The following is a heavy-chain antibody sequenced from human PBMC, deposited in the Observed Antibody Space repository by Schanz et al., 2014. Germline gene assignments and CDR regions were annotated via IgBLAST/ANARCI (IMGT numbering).Heavy chain of an antibody. CDR2: IYSGIGA. J-gene: IGHJ4*02. CDR1: GFTFSDYY. Sequence: VQLVESGGGLVKPGGSLRLSCAASGFTFSDYYMSWIRQAPGKGLEWVSVIYSGIGAYYADSVKGRFTISRDNSKNTLYLQMNSLRAEDTAVYYCARANYRRKINFDYWGRGTLVTVSS. CDR3: ARANYRRKINFDY. D-gene: IGHD3-10*01. V-gene: IGHV3-66*01.